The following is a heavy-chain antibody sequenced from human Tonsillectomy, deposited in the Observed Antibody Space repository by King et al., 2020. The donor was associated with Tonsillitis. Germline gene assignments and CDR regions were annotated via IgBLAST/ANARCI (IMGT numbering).Heavy chain of an antibody. CDR2: ISFDGRNQ. D-gene: IGHD6-6*01. CDR3: SCIAARIV. CDR1: GFSFSTYD. J-gene: IGHJ3*01. V-gene: IGHV3-30*03. Sequence: VQLVESGGGVVQPGRSLRLSCAASGFSFSTYDMHWVRQAPGKGLEWVAVISFDGRNQYYADSVKGRFTISRDNSKKTLFLQMNSLRVEDTAVYYCSCIAARIVWGQGTMVTVSA.